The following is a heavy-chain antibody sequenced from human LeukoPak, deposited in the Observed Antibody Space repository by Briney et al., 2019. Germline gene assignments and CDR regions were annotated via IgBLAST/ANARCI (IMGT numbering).Heavy chain of an antibody. Sequence: EASVKVSCKASGYTFTSYDINWVRQATGQGLEWMGWMNPNSGNTGYAQKFQGRVTMTRNTSISTAYMELSSLRSEDTAVYYCAGITMVRGAIDPDYYYGMDVWGQGTTVTVSS. CDR1: GYTFTSYD. CDR3: AGITMVRGAIDPDYYYGMDV. V-gene: IGHV1-8*01. D-gene: IGHD3-10*01. CDR2: MNPNSGNT. J-gene: IGHJ6*02.